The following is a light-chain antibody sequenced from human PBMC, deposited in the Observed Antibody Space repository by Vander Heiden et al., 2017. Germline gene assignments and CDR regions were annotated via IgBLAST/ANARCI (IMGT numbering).Light chain of an antibody. Sequence: IQLTQSPSSLSASVGDRVTITCRASQGITRYLAWYKQKPGKAPELLIYGASIVESGVPSRFSGSGSGTDFTLTISSLQPEDSAIYYCQQLNSFPLSFGGGTKVEIK. CDR3: QQLNSFPLS. J-gene: IGKJ4*01. V-gene: IGKV1-9*01. CDR2: GAS. CDR1: QGITRY.